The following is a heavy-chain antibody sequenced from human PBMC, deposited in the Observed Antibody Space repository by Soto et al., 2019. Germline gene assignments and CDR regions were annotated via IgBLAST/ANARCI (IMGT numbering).Heavy chain of an antibody. V-gene: IGHV3-11*01. CDR2: ISSSGSSI. D-gene: IGHD3-10*01. J-gene: IGHJ6*02. CDR3: ARVRFGEWGYAMDV. CDR1: GLTFSDCY. Sequence: QVQLVESGGGLVKPGGSLRLSCAASGLTFSDCYMNWIRQAPGKGLEWVSYISSSGSSINYAGSVKGRFTISRDNAKNSRYLPMKRLRAEDTAMYSCARVRFGEWGYAMDVWGQGTTVTVSS.